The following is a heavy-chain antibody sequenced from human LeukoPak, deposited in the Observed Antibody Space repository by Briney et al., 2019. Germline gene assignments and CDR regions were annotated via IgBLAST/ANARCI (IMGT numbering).Heavy chain of an antibody. V-gene: IGHV3-15*07. D-gene: IGHD3-3*01. J-gene: IGHJ6*02. CDR3: TTWGYDFWRSRNYLDV. Sequence: GSLRLSCAASGFTFNNAWMNWVRQAPGKGLEWVGRIKSKTDGGTTDYAAPVKGRFTISRDDSKNTVYLQMNSLKTEDTAVYYCTTWGYDFWRSRNYLDVWGQGTTVTVSS. CDR1: GFTFNNAW. CDR2: IKSKTDGGTT.